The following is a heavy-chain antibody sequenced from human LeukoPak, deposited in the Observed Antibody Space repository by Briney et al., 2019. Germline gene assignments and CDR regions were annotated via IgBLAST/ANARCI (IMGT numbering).Heavy chain of an antibody. D-gene: IGHD2-15*01. Sequence: PGGSLRLSCAASGFSFSGYGMHWVRQAPGKGLEWVAFIRYDGSNKYYADSVKGRFTISRDKSKNTLSLQMNGLRVEDTAVYYCAKVMPPGRIRFYSYYMDVWGKGTTVTVSS. CDR2: IRYDGSNK. J-gene: IGHJ6*03. CDR1: GFSFSGYG. V-gene: IGHV3-30*02. CDR3: AKVMPPGRIRFYSYYMDV.